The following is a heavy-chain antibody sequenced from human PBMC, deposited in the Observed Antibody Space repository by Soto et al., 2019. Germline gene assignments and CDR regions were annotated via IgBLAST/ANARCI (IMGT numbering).Heavy chain of an antibody. CDR1: GFSLSTSGVG. CDR3: SPSPIHTVAYYFDY. Sequence: QITLKESGPTLVKPTQTLTLTCTFPGFSLSTSGVGVCWIRQPPGKALDWLALIYWDDDKRYSPSLKSRLNNTTDTSKNQVVLTMTNMDPVDTATYYCSPSPIHTVAYYFDYWGQGTLVTVSS. D-gene: IGHD4-17*01. V-gene: IGHV2-5*02. CDR2: IYWDDDK. J-gene: IGHJ4*02.